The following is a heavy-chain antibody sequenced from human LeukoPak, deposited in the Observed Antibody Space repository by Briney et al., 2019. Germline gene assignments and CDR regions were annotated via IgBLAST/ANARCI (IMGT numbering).Heavy chain of an antibody. Sequence: SETLSLTCAVYGGSFSGYYWSWIRQPPGKGLEWIGEINHSGSTNYNPSLKSRVTISVDTSENQFSLKLSSVTAADTAVYYCARGSTGGWFDPWGQGTLVTVSS. J-gene: IGHJ5*02. CDR1: GGSFSGYY. V-gene: IGHV4-34*01. CDR2: INHSGST. CDR3: ARGSTGGWFDP.